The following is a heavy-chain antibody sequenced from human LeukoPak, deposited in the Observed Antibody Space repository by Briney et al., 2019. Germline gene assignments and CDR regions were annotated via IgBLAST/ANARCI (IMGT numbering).Heavy chain of an antibody. Sequence: GESLKISCKGSGYSFTSYWIGWVRQMPGKGLEWMGIIYPGDSDTRYSPSFQGQVTISADESISTAYLQWSSLKASDTAMYYCARQYYDSSGYYYGDYWGQGTLVTVSS. D-gene: IGHD3-22*01. V-gene: IGHV5-51*01. J-gene: IGHJ4*02. CDR1: GYSFTSYW. CDR2: IYPGDSDT. CDR3: ARQYYDSSGYYYGDY.